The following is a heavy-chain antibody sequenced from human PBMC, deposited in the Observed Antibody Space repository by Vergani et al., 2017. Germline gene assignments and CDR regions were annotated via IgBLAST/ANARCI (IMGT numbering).Heavy chain of an antibody. CDR2: IYYSGST. CDR3: ARGGIAARPYYYYYYMDV. D-gene: IGHD6-6*01. CDR1: GGSISSYY. J-gene: IGHJ6*03. V-gene: IGHV4-59*01. Sequence: QVQLQESGPGLVKPSETLSLTCTVSGGSISSYYWSWIRQPPGKGLEWIGYIYYSGSTNYNPSLKSRVTISVDTSKNQFSLKLSSVTAADTAVYYCARGGIAARPYYYYYYMDVGGKGTTVTVSS.